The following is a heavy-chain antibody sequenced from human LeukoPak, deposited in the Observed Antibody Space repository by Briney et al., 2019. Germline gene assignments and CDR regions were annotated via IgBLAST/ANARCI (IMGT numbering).Heavy chain of an antibody. CDR1: GFTFDDYG. J-gene: IGHJ4*02. V-gene: IGHV3-20*04. CDR3: AKSDYSSGWAPDF. CDR2: MNWNGGST. D-gene: IGHD6-19*01. Sequence: GGSLRLSCAASGFTFDDYGMSWVRQAPGKGLEWVSGMNWNGGSTGYADSVKGRFTISRDNSKNTLYLQMNSLRAEDTAVYYCAKSDYSSGWAPDFGGQGSLVTVSS.